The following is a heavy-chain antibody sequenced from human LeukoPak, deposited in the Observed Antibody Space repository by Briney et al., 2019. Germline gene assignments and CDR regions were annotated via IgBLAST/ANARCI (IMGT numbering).Heavy chain of an antibody. CDR2: IYSGGST. V-gene: IGHV3-53*01. J-gene: IGHJ3*02. Sequence: PGGSLRLSCAASGFTVSSNYMSWVHQAPGKGLEWVSVIYSGGSTYYADSVKGRFTISRDNSKNTLYLQMNSLRAEDTAVYYCARQAVAGTYAFDIWGQGTMVTVSS. CDR3: ARQAVAGTYAFDI. D-gene: IGHD6-19*01. CDR1: GFTVSSNY.